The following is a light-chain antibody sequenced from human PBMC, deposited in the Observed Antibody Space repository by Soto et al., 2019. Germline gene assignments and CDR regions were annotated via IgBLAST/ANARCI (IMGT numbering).Light chain of an antibody. J-gene: IGKJ4*01. Sequence: DIQMTQSPSSLSASVGDRVTITCRASQSISSYLNWYQQKPGKAPKLLIYAASSLQSGVPSRFSGSGSGTDFTLTISCLQSEHFATYYCQQYYSYPLTFGGGTKVDIK. CDR1: QSISSY. CDR2: AAS. V-gene: IGKV1-39*01. CDR3: QQYYSYPLT.